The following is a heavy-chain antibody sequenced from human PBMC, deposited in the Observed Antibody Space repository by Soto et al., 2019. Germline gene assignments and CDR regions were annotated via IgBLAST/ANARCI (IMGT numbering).Heavy chain of an antibody. D-gene: IGHD4-4*01. CDR2: IGTSGRTI. J-gene: IGHJ6*02. V-gene: IGHV3-48*03. Sequence: EVQLVESGGGLVKAGGSLRLFCAVSGFTFSNYEMNWVRQAPGKGLEWVSYIGTSGRTIYYADSVRGRFTISRDNAKNSLYLQMNSLRAEDTAVYYCARDPAIYSGKFDYGLDVWGQGTTVTVSS. CDR1: GFTFSNYE. CDR3: ARDPAIYSGKFDYGLDV.